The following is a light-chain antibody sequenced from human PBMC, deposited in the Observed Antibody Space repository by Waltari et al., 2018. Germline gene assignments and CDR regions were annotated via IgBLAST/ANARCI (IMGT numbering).Light chain of an antibody. Sequence: IQLTQSPSSLSASVGDRVTITCRASQGISSNLAWYQQKPGQAPKLLISAASTLQSGGPLRFSGSGSGTDFTLTSSSLQPEDFATYYCQQLNSYPITFGQGTRLEIK. V-gene: IGKV1-9*01. CDR2: AAS. CDR1: QGISSN. J-gene: IGKJ5*01. CDR3: QQLNSYPIT.